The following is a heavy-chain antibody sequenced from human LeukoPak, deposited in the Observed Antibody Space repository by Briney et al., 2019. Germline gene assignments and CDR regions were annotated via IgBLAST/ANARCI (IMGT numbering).Heavy chain of an antibody. Sequence: GGSLRLSCAASGLTFSSHWMHWVRQAPGKGLVWVSRITNDGSSTTYADSVKGRFTISRDNAKNMLYLQVNSLRAEDTAVYYCARNSYGSGSYYTGYFDYWGQGTLVTVSS. J-gene: IGHJ4*02. CDR1: GLTFSSHW. D-gene: IGHD3-10*01. CDR2: ITNDGSST. CDR3: ARNSYGSGSYYTGYFDY. V-gene: IGHV3-74*01.